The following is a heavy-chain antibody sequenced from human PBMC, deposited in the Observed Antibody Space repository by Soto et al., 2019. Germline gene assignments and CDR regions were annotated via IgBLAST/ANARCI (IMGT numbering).Heavy chain of an antibody. CDR1: GFSLSTSGVG. J-gene: IGHJ4*02. CDR3: AHRHNNHMGYYFDY. CDR2: IYWDDDK. D-gene: IGHD1-1*01. Sequence: QITLKESGPTLVKPTQTLTLTCTFSGFSLSTSGVGVGWIRQPPGKALEWLALIYWDDDKRYSPSLKSRLTTXKXTXKNQVVLTMTNMDPVDTATYYCAHRHNNHMGYYFDYWGQGTLVTVSS. V-gene: IGHV2-5*02.